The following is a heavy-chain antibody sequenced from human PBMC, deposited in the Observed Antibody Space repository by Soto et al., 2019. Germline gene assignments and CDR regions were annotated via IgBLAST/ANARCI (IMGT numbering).Heavy chain of an antibody. V-gene: IGHV1-18*01. J-gene: IGHJ3*02. CDR2: ISAYNGNT. CDR3: ARDQITMIVVVTPPNAFYI. Sequence: ASVKVSCKASGYTFTSYGISWVRQAPGQGLEWMGWISAYNGNTNYAQKLQGRVTMTTDTSTSTAYMELRSLRSDDTAVYYCARDQITMIVVVTPPNAFYIWGQGTMVTVSS. D-gene: IGHD3-22*01. CDR1: GYTFTSYG.